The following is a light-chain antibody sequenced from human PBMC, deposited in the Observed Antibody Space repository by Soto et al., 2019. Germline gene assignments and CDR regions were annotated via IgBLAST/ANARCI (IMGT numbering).Light chain of an antibody. CDR2: GIS. J-gene: IGKJ4*01. CDR1: QSVSSN. V-gene: IGKV3-15*01. CDR3: QQHNNWPLT. Sequence: EIVMTQSPATLSVSPGERATLSCRASQSVSSNLAWYQQKPGQAPRLLMYGISTRATGIPARFSGSGSGTEFTLTISSLQSEDFAIYCCQQHNNWPLTFGGGTKVEIK.